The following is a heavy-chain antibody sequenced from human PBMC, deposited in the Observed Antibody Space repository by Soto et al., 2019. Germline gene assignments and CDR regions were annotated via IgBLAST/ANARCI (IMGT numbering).Heavy chain of an antibody. J-gene: IGHJ6*02. V-gene: IGHV1-2*02. CDR1: GYTFTGYY. CDR2: ISPNSGGT. Sequence: ASVKVSCKASGYTFTGYYMHWVRQAPGQGLEWMGWISPNSGGTNYAQKFQGRVTMTRDTSISTAYMELSRLRSDDTAVYYCARVFPRLRYFDWPPYPPKYYGMDVWGQGTTVTVSS. CDR3: ARVFPRLRYFDWPPYPPKYYGMDV. D-gene: IGHD3-9*01.